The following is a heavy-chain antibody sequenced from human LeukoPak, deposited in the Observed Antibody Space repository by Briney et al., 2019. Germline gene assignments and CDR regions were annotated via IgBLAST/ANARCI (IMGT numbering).Heavy chain of an antibody. V-gene: IGHV1-46*01. Sequence: ASVKVTCKVAGYTLTELSMHCVRQAPGQGLEWMGLINPTGGSTGYAQKFQGRVTMTRDMSTSTDYMELSSLRSEDTALYYCARGSSFKSIGGSIFDYWGQGTLVTVSS. J-gene: IGHJ4*02. CDR2: INPTGGST. CDR3: ARGSSFKSIGGSIFDY. D-gene: IGHD6-13*01. CDR1: GYTLTELS.